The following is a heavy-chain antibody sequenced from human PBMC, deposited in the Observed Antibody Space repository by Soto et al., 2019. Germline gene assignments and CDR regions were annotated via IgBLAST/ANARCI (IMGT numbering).Heavy chain of an antibody. J-gene: IGHJ4*02. V-gene: IGHV3-48*03. D-gene: IGHD1-1*01. CDR1: GFTFRHYE. Sequence: EVPLVESGGGFVQPGGSLRLSCAASGFTFRHYEMNWVRKAPGKGLEWVSYISSSGITTYYADFAAGRFTISRDNAKESLYLHLNSLRVKDTAVYYCARYGTRADWWGLGTQVTVSS. CDR3: ARYGTRADW. CDR2: ISSSGITT.